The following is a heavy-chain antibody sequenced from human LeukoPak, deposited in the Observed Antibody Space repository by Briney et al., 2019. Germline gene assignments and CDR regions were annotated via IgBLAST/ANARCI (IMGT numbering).Heavy chain of an antibody. V-gene: IGHV1-69*04. CDR1: GGTFSSYA. J-gene: IGHJ4*02. CDR3: ARDSSITGTTAY. D-gene: IGHD1-14*01. Sequence: SVKVSCKASGGTFSSYAISWVRQASGQGLEWMGRIIPILGIANYAQKFQGRVTITADKSTSTAYMELSSLRSEDTAVYYCARDSSITGTTAYWGQGTLVTVSS. CDR2: IIPILGIA.